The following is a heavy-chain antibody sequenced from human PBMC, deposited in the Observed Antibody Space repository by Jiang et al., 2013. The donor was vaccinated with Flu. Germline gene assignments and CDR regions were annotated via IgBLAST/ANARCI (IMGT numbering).Heavy chain of an antibody. V-gene: IGHV1-3*01. CDR2: INADNGNT. J-gene: IGHJ4*02. CDR1: GYTFTSYA. CDR3: CFDYRSVFDY. Sequence: GAEVKKPGASVKVSCKASGYTFTSYALHWVRQAPGQRLEWMGWINADNGNTKYSQKFQGRVTITRDTYASTAYMELSSLRSEDTAVYYCCFDYRSVFDYWGQGTLVTVSS. D-gene: IGHD6-19*01.